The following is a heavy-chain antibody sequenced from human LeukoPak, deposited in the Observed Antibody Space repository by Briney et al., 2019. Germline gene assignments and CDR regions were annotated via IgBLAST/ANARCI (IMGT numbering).Heavy chain of an antibody. CDR1: GYTFTSYD. V-gene: IGHV1-8*01. CDR2: MNPNSGNT. Sequence: ASVKVSCKASGYTFTSYDINWVRQATGQGLEWMGWMNPNSGNTGYAQKFQGRVTMTRNTSISTAYMELSSLRSENTAVYYCAREVALDYDFWSGYLSYYYYYMDVWGKGTTVTVSS. D-gene: IGHD3-3*01. J-gene: IGHJ6*03. CDR3: AREVALDYDFWSGYLSYYYYYMDV.